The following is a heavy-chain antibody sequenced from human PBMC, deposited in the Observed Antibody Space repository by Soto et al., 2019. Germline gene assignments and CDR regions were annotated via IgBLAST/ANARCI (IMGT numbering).Heavy chain of an antibody. CDR2: SIPIFGTA. V-gene: IGHV1-69*01. CDR3: ARDFNGYCSGGSGYRTRSLGY. CDR1: GGTFSSYA. Sequence: QVQLVQSGAEVKKPGSSVKVSCKASGGTFSSYAISWVRQAPGQGLEWMGGSIPIFGTANYAQKFQGRVTITADESTSTAYSELSRLRSEDTAVYYCARDFNGYCSGGSGYRTRSLGYWGQGTLVTVSS. J-gene: IGHJ4*02. D-gene: IGHD2-15*01.